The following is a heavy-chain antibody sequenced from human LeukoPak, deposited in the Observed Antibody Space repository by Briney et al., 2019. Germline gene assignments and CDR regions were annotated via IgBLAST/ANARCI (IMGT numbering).Heavy chain of an antibody. V-gene: IGHV4-59*01. Sequence: SETLSLTCTVSGGSISSYYWSWIRQPPGKGLEWIGYIYYSESTNYNPSLKSRVTISVDTSKNQFSLKLSSVTAADTAVYYCASYSSSWYVFDYWGQGTLVTVSS. CDR1: GGSISSYY. D-gene: IGHD6-13*01. CDR2: IYYSEST. CDR3: ASYSSSWYVFDY. J-gene: IGHJ4*02.